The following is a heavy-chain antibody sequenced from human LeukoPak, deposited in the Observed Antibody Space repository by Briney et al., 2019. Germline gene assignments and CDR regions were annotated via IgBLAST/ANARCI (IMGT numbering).Heavy chain of an antibody. CDR3: AKDIFTMVRGVVDY. CDR2: INSGGDAT. Sequence: GGSLRLSCAASGFTFSIHNMDWVRQAPGKGLEWISYINSGGDATHYADSVKGRFTISRDDAKNSLYMQMNSLRAEDTALYYCAKDIFTMVRGVVDYWGQGTLVTVSS. D-gene: IGHD3-10*01. J-gene: IGHJ4*02. V-gene: IGHV3-48*04. CDR1: GFTFSIHN.